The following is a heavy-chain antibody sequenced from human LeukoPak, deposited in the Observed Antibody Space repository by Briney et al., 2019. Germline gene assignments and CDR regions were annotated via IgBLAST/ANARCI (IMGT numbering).Heavy chain of an antibody. Sequence: GGSLRLSCAASGFTFSSYSMNWVRQAPGKGLEWVSYISSSSSTIYYADSVKGRFTISRDNAKNSLYLQMNSLRAEDTAVYYCARDPYSSSWYYFGYWGQGTLVTVSS. CDR3: ARDPYSSSWYYFGY. J-gene: IGHJ4*02. V-gene: IGHV3-48*01. D-gene: IGHD6-13*01. CDR1: GFTFSSYS. CDR2: ISSSSSTI.